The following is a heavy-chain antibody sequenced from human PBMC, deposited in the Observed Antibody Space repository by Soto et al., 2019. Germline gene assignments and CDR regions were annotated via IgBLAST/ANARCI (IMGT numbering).Heavy chain of an antibody. Sequence: ASVKVSCKASGYTFTGYYMHWVRQAPGQGLEWMGWIKPNSGGTNYAQKFQGWVTMTRDTSISTAYMELSRLRSDDTAVYYCARNIVLRAHDAFDIWGQGTMVTVSS. CDR3: ARNIVLRAHDAFDI. CDR1: GYTFTGYY. D-gene: IGHD2-8*01. CDR2: IKPNSGGT. V-gene: IGHV1-2*04. J-gene: IGHJ3*02.